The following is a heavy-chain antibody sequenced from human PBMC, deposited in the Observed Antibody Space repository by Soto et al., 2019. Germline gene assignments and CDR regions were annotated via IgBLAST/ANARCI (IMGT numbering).Heavy chain of an antibody. D-gene: IGHD6-13*01. CDR3: ASSSWYKLYFDY. CDR2: INHSGST. J-gene: IGHJ4*02. Sequence: SETLSLTCAVYGGSFSGYYWSWIRQPPGKGLEWIGEINHSGSTNYNPSLKSRVTISVDTSKNQFSLKLSSVTAADTAVYYCASSSWYKLYFDYWGQGTLVTVSS. CDR1: GGSFSGYY. V-gene: IGHV4-34*01.